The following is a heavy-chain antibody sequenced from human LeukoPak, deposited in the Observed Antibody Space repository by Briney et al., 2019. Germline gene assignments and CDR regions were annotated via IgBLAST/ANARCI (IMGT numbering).Heavy chain of an antibody. CDR1: GFSFSSYG. Sequence: PGGSLRLSCAASGFSFSSYGMSWVRQARGKGLEWVSAISGSGANTYYTDSVKGRFTISRDNSKDTLYLQMNSLRAEDTAVYYCAKEGAVAAPYYFDYWGQGTLVTVSS. D-gene: IGHD6-19*01. V-gene: IGHV3-23*01. CDR2: ISGSGANT. CDR3: AKEGAVAAPYYFDY. J-gene: IGHJ4*02.